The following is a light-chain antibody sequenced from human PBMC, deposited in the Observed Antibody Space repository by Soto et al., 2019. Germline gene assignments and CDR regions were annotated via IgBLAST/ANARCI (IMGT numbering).Light chain of an antibody. CDR3: QQYNNWPYT. V-gene: IGKV3D-15*01. CDR2: GAS. CDR1: QSVSSN. Sequence: EIVMTQSPATLSVSPGERATLSCRASQSVSSNLAWYQQKPGQAPRLLIYGASTRATGIPARFSGSGSGTEXXXXIXXLXXEDFAVYYCQQYNNWPYTFGQGTKLEIK. J-gene: IGKJ2*01.